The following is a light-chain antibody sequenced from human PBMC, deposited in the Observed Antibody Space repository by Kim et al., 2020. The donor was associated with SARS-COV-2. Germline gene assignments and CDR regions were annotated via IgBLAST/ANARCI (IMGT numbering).Light chain of an antibody. CDR2: GAS. J-gene: IGKJ2*01. Sequence: LAWSPGERAPLSCRASQSVSNNLAWYQQKLGQAPRLLVYGASTRATGIPARCSGSGFGTDFTLTISSLQSEDFAVYYCQQYNSWYTFGQGTKLEI. CDR3: QQYNSWYT. CDR1: QSVSNN. V-gene: IGKV3-15*01.